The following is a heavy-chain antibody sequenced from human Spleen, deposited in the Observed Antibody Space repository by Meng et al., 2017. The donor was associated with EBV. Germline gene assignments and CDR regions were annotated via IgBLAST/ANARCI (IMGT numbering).Heavy chain of an antibody. V-gene: IGHV4-34*01. D-gene: IGHD3-10*01. CDR2: INHGGST. Sequence: QVQLQQWGAGLLKPSETLSLTCAVYGGSFSDHYWTWIRQPPGKGLEWIGEINHGGSTNCNPSLKSRATISVDTSKNQFSLKLSSVTAAGTAVYYCARDGGYASGTYYPIDPWGQGTLVTVSS. CDR3: ARDGGYASGTYYPIDP. J-gene: IGHJ5*02. CDR1: GGSFSDHY.